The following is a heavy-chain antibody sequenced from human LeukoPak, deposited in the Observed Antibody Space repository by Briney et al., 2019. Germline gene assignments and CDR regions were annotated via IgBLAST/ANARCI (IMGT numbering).Heavy chain of an antibody. CDR2: ISSSSSYI. CDR1: GFTFSSYS. Sequence: GGSLRLSCAASGFTFSSYSMNWVRQAPGKGLEWVSSISSSSSYIYYADSVKGRFTFSRDNAKNSLYLQMNSLRAEDTAVYYCARGGGLSGSYYWGIDYWGQGTLVTVSS. D-gene: IGHD1-26*01. CDR3: ARGGGLSGSYYWGIDY. V-gene: IGHV3-21*01. J-gene: IGHJ4*02.